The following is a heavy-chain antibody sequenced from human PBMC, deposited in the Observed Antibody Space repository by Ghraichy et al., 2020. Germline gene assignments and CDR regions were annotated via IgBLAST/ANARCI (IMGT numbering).Heavy chain of an antibody. CDR1: GGSISSGDYY. CDR2: IYYSGST. D-gene: IGHD6-6*01. CDR3: ARAVGNKYSSSSPYVFQH. J-gene: IGHJ1*01. Sequence: SETLSLTCTVSGGSISSGDYYWSWIRQPPGKGLEWIGYIYYSGSTYYNPSLKSRVTISVDTSKNQFSLKLSSVTAADTAVYYCARAVGNKYSSSSPYVFQHWGQGTLVTVSS. V-gene: IGHV4-30-4*01.